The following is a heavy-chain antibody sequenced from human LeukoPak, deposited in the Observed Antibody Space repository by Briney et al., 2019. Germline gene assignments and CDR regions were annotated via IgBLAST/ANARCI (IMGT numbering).Heavy chain of an antibody. CDR2: IIPILGIA. V-gene: IGHV1-69*04. CDR1: GGTFSSYA. D-gene: IGHD5-18*01. CDR3: AEAPDVDTAMVTSDY. J-gene: IGHJ4*02. Sequence: SVKVSCKASGGTFSSYAISWVRQAPGQGLEWMGRIIPILGIANYAQKFQGRVTITADKSTSTAYMELSSLRSEGTAVYYCAEAPDVDTAMVTSDYWGQGTLVTVSS.